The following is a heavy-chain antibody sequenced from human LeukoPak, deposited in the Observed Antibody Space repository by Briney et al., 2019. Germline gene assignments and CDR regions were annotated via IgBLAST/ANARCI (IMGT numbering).Heavy chain of an antibody. CDR3: ARFIVGAPNWFDP. CDR2: ITSSSSYR. J-gene: IGHJ5*02. CDR1: GFSFSSYE. D-gene: IGHD1-26*01. Sequence: GGSLRLSCAASGFSFSSYEMNWVRQAPGKGLEWISYITSSSSYRNYADSVKGRFTISRDNTKNSLYLQMNSLRAEDTAGYYCARFIVGAPNWFDPWGQGTLVTVS. V-gene: IGHV3-21*05.